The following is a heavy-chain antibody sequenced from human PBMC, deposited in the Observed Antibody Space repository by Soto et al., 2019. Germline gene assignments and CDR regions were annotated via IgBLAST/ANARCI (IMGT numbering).Heavy chain of an antibody. CDR1: GGTFSSYA. CDR3: AREGWCSSTSCYTGYYYYGMDV. J-gene: IGHJ6*02. Sequence: ASVKFSCKASGGTFSSYAISWVRQAPGQGLEWMGGIIPIFGTANYAQKFQGRVTITADESTSTAYMELSSLRSEDTAVYYCAREGWCSSTSCYTGYYYYGMDVWGQGTTVTVSS. V-gene: IGHV1-69*13. D-gene: IGHD2-2*02. CDR2: IIPIFGTA.